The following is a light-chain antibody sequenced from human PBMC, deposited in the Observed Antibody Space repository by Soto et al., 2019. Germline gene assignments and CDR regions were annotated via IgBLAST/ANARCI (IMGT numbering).Light chain of an antibody. CDR2: GAS. J-gene: IGKJ4*01. CDR1: QSVSSSY. CDR3: MQSIQLPPG. V-gene: IGKV3-20*01. Sequence: EIVLTQSPGTLSLSPGERATLSCRASQSVSSSYLAWYQQKPGQAPRLLIYGASSRATGIPGRFSGSGSGTDFTLKISRVEAEDVGVYYCMQSIQLPPGFGGGTKVEIK.